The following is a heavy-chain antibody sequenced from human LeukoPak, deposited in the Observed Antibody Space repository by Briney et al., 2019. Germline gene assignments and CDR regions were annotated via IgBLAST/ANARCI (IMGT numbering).Heavy chain of an antibody. CDR2: ISWNSGII. CDR3: ARAGYSSSWYYDYYYYMDV. V-gene: IGHV3-9*01. Sequence: GESLRLSCAASGFTFDDSAMHWVRQVPGKGLEWVSGISWNSGIIDYADSVKGRFTISRDNAKNSLYLQMNSLRAEDTAVYYCARAGYSSSWYYDYYYYMDVWGKGTTVTVSS. CDR1: GFTFDDSA. J-gene: IGHJ6*03. D-gene: IGHD6-13*01.